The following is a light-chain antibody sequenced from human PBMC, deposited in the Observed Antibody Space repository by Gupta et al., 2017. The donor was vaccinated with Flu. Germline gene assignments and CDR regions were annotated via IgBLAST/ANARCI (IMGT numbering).Light chain of an antibody. J-gene: IGKJ1*01. Sequence: PTSLSASVGDRVTITCRASESISSYLNWYQQKPGKAPQLLLYAASTLQSGVPSRFSGSGSGTYFSLTISSLQPEDFATYYCQQSDSIPRTFGQGTKVEIK. CDR1: ESISSY. CDR3: QQSDSIPRT. CDR2: AAS. V-gene: IGKV1-39*01.